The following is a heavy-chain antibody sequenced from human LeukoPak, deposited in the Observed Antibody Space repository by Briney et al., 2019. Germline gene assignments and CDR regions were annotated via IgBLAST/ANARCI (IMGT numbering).Heavy chain of an antibody. CDR1: GYRFTSYW. Sequence: VEAVKIPCMGSGYRFTSYWIGGVRQMPRKGLDWMGIIHPGDSDTSHSPSFQGQVTISADKYISTAYLQWSSLKASDTAMYCCARIRSVSGDYWGQGTLVTVSS. J-gene: IGHJ4*02. V-gene: IGHV5-51*01. D-gene: IGHD5/OR15-5a*01. CDR2: IHPGDSDT. CDR3: ARIRSVSGDY.